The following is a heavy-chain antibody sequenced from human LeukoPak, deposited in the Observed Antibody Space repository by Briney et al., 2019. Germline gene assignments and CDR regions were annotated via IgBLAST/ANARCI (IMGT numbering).Heavy chain of an antibody. J-gene: IGHJ4*02. Sequence: SETLSLTCTVSGGSISSYYWSWIRQPPGKGLEWVGYIYYSGNTNYNPSLQSRVTISVDTSKNQFSLRLSSVTAADTTVYYCARENSYYDSSGYYYGSGYFDYWGQGTLVTVSS. V-gene: IGHV4-59*01. D-gene: IGHD3-22*01. CDR2: IYYSGNT. CDR3: ARENSYYDSSGYYYGSGYFDY. CDR1: GGSISSYY.